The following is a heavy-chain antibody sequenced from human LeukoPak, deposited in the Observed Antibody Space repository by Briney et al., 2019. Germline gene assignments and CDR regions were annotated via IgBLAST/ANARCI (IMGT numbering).Heavy chain of an antibody. CDR1: GYTFTSYG. Sequence: GASVKVSCKASGYTFTSYGISWVRQAPGQGLEWMGWISAYNGNTNYAQKLQGRVTMTTDTSTSTAYMELRSLRSDDTAVYYCARAFLIPDSSIRGWFDPWGQGTLVTVSS. J-gene: IGHJ5*02. CDR2: ISAYNGNT. CDR3: ARAFLIPDSSIRGWFDP. D-gene: IGHD6-13*01. V-gene: IGHV1-18*01.